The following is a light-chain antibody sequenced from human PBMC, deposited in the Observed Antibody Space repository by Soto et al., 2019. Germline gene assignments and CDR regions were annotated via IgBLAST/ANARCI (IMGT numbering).Light chain of an antibody. J-gene: IGLJ1*01. CDR2: DVS. CDR1: SSDVGGYNY. CDR3: SSYTNSSPFV. V-gene: IGLV2-14*01. Sequence: QSAPTQPASVSGSPGQSITISCTGTSSDVGGYNYVSWYQQHPGKAPKLMIYDVSNWPSGVSNRFSGSKSGNTASLTISGLQAEDEADYYCSSYTNSSPFVFGTGTKVTV.